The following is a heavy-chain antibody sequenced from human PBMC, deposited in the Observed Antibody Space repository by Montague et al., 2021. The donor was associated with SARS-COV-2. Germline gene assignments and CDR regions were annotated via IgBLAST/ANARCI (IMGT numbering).Heavy chain of an antibody. D-gene: IGHD1-26*01. J-gene: IGHJ4*02. CDR2: TYYMSKWYN. Sequence: CAISGDSVSRNSVGWSWIRQSPSIDPEWMGRTYYMSKWYNDYAVSVKSRITINPDTSKNQVSLQLNSVTPEDTAVYYCARTSASSDYWGQGTLVTVSS. CDR3: ARTSASSDY. CDR1: GDSVSRNSVG. V-gene: IGHV6-1*01.